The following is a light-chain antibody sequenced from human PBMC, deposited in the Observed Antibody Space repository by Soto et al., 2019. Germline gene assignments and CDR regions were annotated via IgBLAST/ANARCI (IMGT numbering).Light chain of an antibody. Sequence: QSVLTQPPSASGTPGQRVTISCSGSTSNIGNNYAYWYQQLPGTAPKLLIYRNNQRPSGVPDRFSGSKSGTSASLVISGLRPEDEADYYCAAWDDSLSGVVFGGGTKVTVL. CDR1: TSNIGNNY. J-gene: IGLJ2*01. V-gene: IGLV1-47*01. CDR3: AAWDDSLSGVV. CDR2: RNN.